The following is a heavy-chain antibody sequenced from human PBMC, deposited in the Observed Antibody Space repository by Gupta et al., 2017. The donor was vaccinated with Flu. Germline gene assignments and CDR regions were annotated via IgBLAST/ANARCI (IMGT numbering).Heavy chain of an antibody. Sequence: GPGKGLGWGAVISYDGSNKYYADSVKGRFTISRDNSKNTLYLQMNSLRAEDTAVYYCAKAMVRGAPLVPFDPWGQGTLVTVSS. D-gene: IGHD3-10*01. CDR3: AKAMVRGAPLVPFDP. J-gene: IGHJ5*02. CDR2: ISYDGSNK. V-gene: IGHV3-30*18.